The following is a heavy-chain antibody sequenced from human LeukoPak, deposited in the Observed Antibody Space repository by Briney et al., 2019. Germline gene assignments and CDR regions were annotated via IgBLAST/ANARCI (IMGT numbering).Heavy chain of an antibody. CDR2: ISSSGANT. CDR1: GFTFRSDV. D-gene: IGHD6-19*01. J-gene: IGHJ4*02. Sequence: PGGSLRLSCAASGFTFRSDVMTWVRQAPGKGLEWVSTISSSGANTYYADSVKGLFTISRDNSKNTLYLQLNSLRAEDSAIYYCAKGASGSSGWFGDYWGQGTQVTVSS. CDR3: AKGASGSSGWFGDY. V-gene: IGHV3-23*01.